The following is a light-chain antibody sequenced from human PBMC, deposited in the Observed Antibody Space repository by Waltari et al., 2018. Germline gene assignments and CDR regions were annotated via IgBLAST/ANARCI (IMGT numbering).Light chain of an antibody. CDR1: SSDVGNYDY. CDR3: CSYAGSQTYF. J-gene: IGLJ1*01. CDR2: DVT. Sequence: QSALTQPRSVSGSPGQSVTISCTGSSSDVGNYDYVSWYQQHPGKAPNLMIYDVTKRPSGVPDRFSGSKYGNTASLTISGLQAEDEADYYCCSYAGSQTYFFGTGAKVTVL. V-gene: IGLV2-11*01.